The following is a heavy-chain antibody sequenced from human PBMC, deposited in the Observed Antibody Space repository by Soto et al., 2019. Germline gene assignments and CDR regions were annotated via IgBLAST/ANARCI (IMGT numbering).Heavy chain of an antibody. D-gene: IGHD2-21*01. J-gene: IGHJ5*01. Sequence: QVQLQQWGTGLLKPSETLSLHCAVYGESLRGYYWSWIRQTPAMGLEWIGEINHRGTTNHDSSLKSRASISIDTSKNQVSLRLNYVTAAVTAVYYCARGYPRSILSTSLTTSDWFDSWGQGTLVTVSS. CDR2: INHRGTT. V-gene: IGHV4-34*04. CDR1: GESLRGYY. CDR3: ARGYPRSILSTSLTTSDWFDS.